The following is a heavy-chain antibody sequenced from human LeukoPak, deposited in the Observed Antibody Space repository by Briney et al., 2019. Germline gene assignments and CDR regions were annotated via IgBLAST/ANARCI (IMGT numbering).Heavy chain of an antibody. CDR3: ARCDGYNLGYFDY. J-gene: IGHJ4*02. CDR1: GGSISSSNW. V-gene: IGHV4-4*02. D-gene: IGHD5-24*01. CDR2: IYHSGST. Sequence: PSETLSLTCAVSGGSISSSNWWSWVRQPPGKGLEWIGEIYHSGSTNYNPSLKSRVTISVDKSKNQFSLKLSSVTAADTAVYYCARCDGYNLGYFDYWGQGTLVTVSS.